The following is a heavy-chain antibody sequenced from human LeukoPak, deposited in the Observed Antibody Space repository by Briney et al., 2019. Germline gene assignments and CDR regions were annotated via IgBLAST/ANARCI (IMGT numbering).Heavy chain of an antibody. CDR1: GFTFKDYG. J-gene: IGHJ6*02. CDR2: INWNGGGT. CDR3: AKHMRATNTYSFFGLDV. V-gene: IGHV3-9*01. Sequence: GGSLRLSCAATGFTFKDYGMHWVRQPPGKGLGWVSSINWNGGGTDYADSVKGRFTISRDNAKNSLYLQLSSLRPEDTALYYCAKHMRATNTYSFFGLDVWGQGTTVTVSS. D-gene: IGHD1-26*01.